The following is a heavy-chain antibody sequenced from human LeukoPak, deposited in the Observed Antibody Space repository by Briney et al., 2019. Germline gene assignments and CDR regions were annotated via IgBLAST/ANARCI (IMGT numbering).Heavy chain of an antibody. CDR1: GFTFSSYG. D-gene: IGHD2-15*01. CDR2: IWYDGNHK. CDR3: ARQHCSGGDCYFFD. J-gene: IGHJ4*02. Sequence: GGSLRLSCAASGFTFSSYGMHWVRQAPGKGLEWVALIWYDGNHKYYADSVKGRFTISRDNSKNTLYLQLNSLRAEDTAVYYCARQHCSGGDCYFFDWGQGTLVTVSS. V-gene: IGHV3-33*01.